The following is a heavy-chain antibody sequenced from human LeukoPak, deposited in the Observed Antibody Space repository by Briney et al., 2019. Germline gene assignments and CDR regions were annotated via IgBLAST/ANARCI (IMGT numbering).Heavy chain of an antibody. V-gene: IGHV5-51*01. CDR3: ARQAYCGGDCSANFDY. CDR1: GYSFTSFW. CDR2: IYPGDSDL. Sequence: GESLKISCKGSGYSFTSFWIAWVRQRPGKGLEWMGIIYPGDSDLRYSPSFQGQVTISADKSINTAYLQWSSLKASDTAMYYRARQAYCGGDCSANFDYWGQGTLVTVSS. D-gene: IGHD2-21*02. J-gene: IGHJ4*02.